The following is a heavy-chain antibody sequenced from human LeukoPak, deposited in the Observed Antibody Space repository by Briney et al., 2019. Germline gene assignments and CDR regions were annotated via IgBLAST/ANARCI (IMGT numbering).Heavy chain of an antibody. J-gene: IGHJ5*02. CDR1: GFTVSSNY. V-gene: IGHV3-53*01. Sequence: GGSLRLSCAASGFTVSSNYMSWVRQAPGKGLEWVSVIYSSGSTYYADSVKGRFTISRDNSKNTLYLQMNSLRAEDTAVYYCAKGGVGAASTPWGQGTLVTVSS. CDR3: AKGGVGAASTP. D-gene: IGHD1-26*01. CDR2: IYSSGST.